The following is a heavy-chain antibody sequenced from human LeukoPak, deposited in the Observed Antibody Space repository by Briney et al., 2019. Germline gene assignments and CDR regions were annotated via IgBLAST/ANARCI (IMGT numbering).Heavy chain of an antibody. CDR3: AGDYDSSGYRGY. CDR2: IYHSGST. V-gene: IGHV4-30-2*01. J-gene: IGHJ4*02. CDR1: GGSISSGGYY. D-gene: IGHD3-22*01. Sequence: PSQTLSLTCTVSGGSISSGGYYWRWIRQPPGKGLEWIGYIYHSGSTYYNPSLKSRVTISVDRSKNQFSLKLSSVTAADTAVYYCAGDYDSSGYRGYWGQGTLVTVSS.